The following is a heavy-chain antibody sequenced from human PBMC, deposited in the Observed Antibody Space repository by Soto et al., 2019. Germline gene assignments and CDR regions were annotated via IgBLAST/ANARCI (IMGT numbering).Heavy chain of an antibody. J-gene: IGHJ6*02. V-gene: IGHV1-69*12. CDR3: ASEGKVVTSEWGYCGMDV. Sequence: QVQLVQSGAEVKKPGSSVKVSCKASGGIFSSYAISWVRQAPGQGLEWMGGIIPIFGTANYAQKFQGRVTITADESTGTAYMELSSLRSEDTAVYYCASEGKVVTSEWGYCGMDVWGQGTTVTVSS. CDR2: IIPIFGTA. D-gene: IGHD2-15*01. CDR1: GGIFSSYA.